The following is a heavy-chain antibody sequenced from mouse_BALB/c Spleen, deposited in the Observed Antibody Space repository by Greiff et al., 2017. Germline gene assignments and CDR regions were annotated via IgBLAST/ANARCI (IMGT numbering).Heavy chain of an antibody. J-gene: IGHJ2*01. V-gene: IGHV3-2*02. D-gene: IGHD2-3*01. CDR3: ARRGDGYDY. CDR2: ISYSGST. CDR1: GYSITSDYA. Sequence: EVKVEESGPGLVKPSQSLSLTCTVTGYSITSDYAWNWIRQFPGNKLEWMGYISYSGSTSYNPSLKSRISITRDTSKNQFFLQLNSVTTEDTATYYCARRGDGYDYWGQGTTLTVSS.